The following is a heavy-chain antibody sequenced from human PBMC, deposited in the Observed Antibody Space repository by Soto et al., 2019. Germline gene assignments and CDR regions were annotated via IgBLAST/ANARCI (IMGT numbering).Heavy chain of an antibody. D-gene: IGHD3-10*01. Sequence: EVQLVESGGGLVQPGGSLRLSCAASGFTFSSYAMHWVRQAPGKGLEYVSVISGNGDSTYYANSVKGRFTISRDNSKNTLYLQMGTLRAEDMAVYYCVRRGYGLSFDYLGQGTLGTVSS. V-gene: IGHV3-64*01. J-gene: IGHJ4*02. CDR2: ISGNGDST. CDR1: GFTFSSYA. CDR3: VRRGYGLSFDY.